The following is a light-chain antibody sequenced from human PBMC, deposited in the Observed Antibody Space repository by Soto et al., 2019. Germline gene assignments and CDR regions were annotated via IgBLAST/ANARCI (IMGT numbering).Light chain of an antibody. CDR1: QGLVDNDGYSY. CDR2: RFS. Sequence: VVMTQSPLSMAVTLGEPASVSCRSSQGLVDNDGYSYLSWFHQRPGQSPRRLIYRFSNRDSGVPDRISGSGSGTDFTLKISRVEAEDVGVYYCMQGTHWPYTFGQGTHLEI. V-gene: IGKV2-30*01. CDR3: MQGTHWPYT. J-gene: IGKJ2*01.